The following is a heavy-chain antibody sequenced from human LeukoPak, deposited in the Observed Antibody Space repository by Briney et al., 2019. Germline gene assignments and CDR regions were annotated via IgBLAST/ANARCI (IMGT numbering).Heavy chain of an antibody. CDR1: GFTFSSYE. D-gene: IGHD3-16*01. CDR3: ASTLHWGKPFDY. V-gene: IGHV3-48*03. CDR2: ISSSGSTI. Sequence: QPGGSLRLSCAASGFTFSSYEMNWVRQAPGKGLEWVSYISSSGSTIYYADSVKGRFTISRDNAKNSLYLQMNSLRAEDTAVYYCASTLHWGKPFDYWGQGTLVTVSS. J-gene: IGHJ4*02.